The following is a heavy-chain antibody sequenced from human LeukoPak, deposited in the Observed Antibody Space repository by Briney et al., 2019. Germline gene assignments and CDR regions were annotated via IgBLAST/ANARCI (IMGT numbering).Heavy chain of an antibody. CDR1: GFTFSDYY. CDR2: ISSSGSTI. Sequence: PGGSLRLSCAASGFTFSDYYMSWIRQAPGKGLEWVSYISSSGSTIYYADSVKGRFTISRDNAKNSLYLQMNSLRAEDTAEYYCARAERAYYDSSGPDYWGQGTLVTVSS. D-gene: IGHD3-22*01. CDR3: ARAERAYYDSSGPDY. J-gene: IGHJ4*02. V-gene: IGHV3-11*01.